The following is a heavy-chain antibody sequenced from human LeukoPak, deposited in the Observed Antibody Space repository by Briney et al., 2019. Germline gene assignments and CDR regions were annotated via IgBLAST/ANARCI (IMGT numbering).Heavy chain of an antibody. CDR2: IYYSGST. J-gene: IGHJ4*02. Sequence: PPETLSLTCTVSGGSISSNNYYWGWIRQPPGKGLEWIGSIYYSGSTYYNPSLKSRVTISVDTSKNQFSLKLSSVTAADTAVYYCVNSSPGGGWLVSGNFDYWGQGTPVTVSS. D-gene: IGHD6-19*01. V-gene: IGHV4-39*01. CDR3: VNSSPGGGWLVSGNFDY. CDR1: GGSISSNNYY.